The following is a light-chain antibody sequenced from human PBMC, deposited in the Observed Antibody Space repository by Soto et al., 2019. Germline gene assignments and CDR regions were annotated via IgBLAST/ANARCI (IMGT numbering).Light chain of an antibody. V-gene: IGKV1-9*01. CDR1: QCISSY. J-gene: IGKJ5*01. Sequence: DGRLSQCASSLSASVGDRVTITCRASQCISSYLAWYQQKPGKAPKLLIYAASTLQSGVPSRFSGSGSGTDFTLTISSLQPEDFATYYCPQLNSYPSTFGQGTPPEIK. CDR3: PQLNSYPST. CDR2: AAS.